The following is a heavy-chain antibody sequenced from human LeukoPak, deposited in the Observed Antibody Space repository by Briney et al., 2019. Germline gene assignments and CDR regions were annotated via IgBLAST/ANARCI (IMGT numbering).Heavy chain of an antibody. CDR3: AKGRPSRHDAFDI. J-gene: IGHJ3*02. CDR2: IWYDGCNK. Sequence: GGSVTLPCGACGFTLWSYGIHWLRQAPGRGVEGVAFIWYDGCNKHYAHSVKGRFTISRDNSTNTLYLQMNSLRAEDTAVYCCAKGRPSRHDAFDIWGQGTMVIVTS. CDR1: GFTLWSYG. V-gene: IGHV3-30*02.